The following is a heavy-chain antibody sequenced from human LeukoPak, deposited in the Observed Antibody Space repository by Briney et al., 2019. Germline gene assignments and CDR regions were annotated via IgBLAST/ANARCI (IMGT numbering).Heavy chain of an antibody. CDR3: ARVPYYDSSGYCFDY. D-gene: IGHD3-22*01. CDR2: ISAYNGNT. V-gene: IGHV1-18*01. J-gene: IGHJ4*02. CDR1: GYTFTSYG. Sequence: GASVKVSCKASGYTFTSYGTSWVRQAPGQGLEWMGWISAYNGNTNYAQKLQGRVTMTTDTSTSTAYMELRSLRSDDTAVYYCARVPYYDSSGYCFDYWGQGTLVTVSS.